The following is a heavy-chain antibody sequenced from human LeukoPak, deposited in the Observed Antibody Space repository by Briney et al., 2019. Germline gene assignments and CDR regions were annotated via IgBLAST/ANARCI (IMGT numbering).Heavy chain of an antibody. CDR3: ARYSFMVRGVMEDYYFDY. CDR2: IYYSGST. D-gene: IGHD3-10*01. Sequence: SETLSLTCTVSGGSISSYYWSWVRQPPGKGLEWTGYIYYSGSTNFNPSLKSRVTISVDTSKHQFSLKLSSVTAADTAVYYCARYSFMVRGVMEDYYFDYWGQGTLVTVSS. CDR1: GGSISSYY. J-gene: IGHJ4*02. V-gene: IGHV4-59*08.